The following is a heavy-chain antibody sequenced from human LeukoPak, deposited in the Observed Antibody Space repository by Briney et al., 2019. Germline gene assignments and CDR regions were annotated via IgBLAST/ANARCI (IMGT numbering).Heavy chain of an antibody. D-gene: IGHD3-22*01. V-gene: IGHV4-39*01. CDR2: IYYSGNT. CDR3: ARQPYYYDSSGYPH. Sequence: SETLSLTCTVSGGSISSSSYYWGWIRQLPGKGLEWIGGIYYSGNTYYNPSLKSRVTISVDTPKNQFSLKLSSVTAADTAVYYCARQPYYYDSSGYPHWGQGTLVTVSA. CDR1: GGSISSSSYY. J-gene: IGHJ1*01.